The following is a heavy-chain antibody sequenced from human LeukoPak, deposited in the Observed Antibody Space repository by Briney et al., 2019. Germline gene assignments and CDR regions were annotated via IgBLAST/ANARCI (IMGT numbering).Heavy chain of an antibody. CDR2: IYHSGST. CDR1: GYSISSDNY. J-gene: IGHJ4*02. Sequence: SETLSLTCAVSGYSISSDNYWVWIRQPPGQGLEWTGGIYHSGSTYYNPSLKSRVTMTVDTSKNQFSLKLSSVTAADTAVYYCARAPRDSSSSNYMRRFDYWGQGTLVTVSS. V-gene: IGHV4-38-2*01. CDR3: ARAPRDSSSSNYMRRFDY. D-gene: IGHD3-22*01.